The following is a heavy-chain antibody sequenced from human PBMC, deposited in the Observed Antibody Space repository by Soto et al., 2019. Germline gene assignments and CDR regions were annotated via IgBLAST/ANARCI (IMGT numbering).Heavy chain of an antibody. CDR3: ARSSAVITTLDYFDY. Sequence: PSETLSLTCTVYGGSISSGGYYWGWIRQPPGKGLEWIGSIYYSGSTYYNPSLKSRVTISVDTSKNQFSLKLSSVTAADTAVYYCARSSAVITTLDYFDYWGQGTLVTVSS. CDR2: IYYSGST. D-gene: IGHD3-22*01. V-gene: IGHV4-39*01. J-gene: IGHJ4*02. CDR1: GGSISSGGYY.